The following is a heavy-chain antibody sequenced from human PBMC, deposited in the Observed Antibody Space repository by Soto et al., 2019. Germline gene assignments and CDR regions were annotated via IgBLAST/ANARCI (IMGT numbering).Heavy chain of an antibody. J-gene: IGHJ4*02. CDR1: GFTFSSYS. Sequence: PGGSLRLSCAASGFTFSSYSMNWVRQAPGKGLEWVSAISGSGGSTYYADSVKGRFTISRDNSKNTLYLQMNSLRAEDTAVYYCAKDLKYYDFWSGYYGITMVRGVIMSYFDYWGQGTLVTVSS. V-gene: IGHV3-23*01. CDR2: ISGSGGST. CDR3: AKDLKYYDFWSGYYGITMVRGVIMSYFDY. D-gene: IGHD3-10*01.